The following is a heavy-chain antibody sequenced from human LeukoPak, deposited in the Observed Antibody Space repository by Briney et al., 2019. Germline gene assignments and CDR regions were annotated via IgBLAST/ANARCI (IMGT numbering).Heavy chain of an antibody. D-gene: IGHD3-22*01. CDR2: IYYTGST. CDR1: GGSISSDY. Sequence: SETLSLTCTVSGGSISSDYWSWIRQPPGKGLEWIGYIYYTGSTHYNPSLKSRVTISLDTSKNQFSLKLSSVTAADTAVYYCAQIRPSTYYDSSGSFDYWGQGTLVSVSS. V-gene: IGHV4-59*08. CDR3: AQIRPSTYYDSSGSFDY. J-gene: IGHJ4*02.